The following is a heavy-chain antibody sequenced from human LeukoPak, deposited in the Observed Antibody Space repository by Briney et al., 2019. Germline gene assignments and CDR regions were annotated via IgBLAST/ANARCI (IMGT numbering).Heavy chain of an antibody. CDR3: AREISLTVGVGAFDI. CDR1: GRFISSQY. V-gene: IGHV4-59*11. CDR2: IFYIGSN. D-gene: IGHD3-22*01. J-gene: IGHJ3*02. Sequence: PSETLSLTCTLSGRFISSQYGSWLRQPPGKGLEWLGYIFYIGSNNYNPSLKSRVTISVDPSKNQFSLKLTSVTAADTAVYYCAREISLTVGVGAFDIWGQGTMVTVSS.